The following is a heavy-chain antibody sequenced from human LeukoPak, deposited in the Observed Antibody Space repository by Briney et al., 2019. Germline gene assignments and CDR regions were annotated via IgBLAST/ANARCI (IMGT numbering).Heavy chain of an antibody. CDR3: AGAVAGRVYY. J-gene: IGHJ4*02. D-gene: IGHD6-19*01. Sequence: SETLSLTCAVYGGSFSGYYWSWIRQPPGKGLEWIGEINHSGSTNYNPSLKSRVTIPVDTSKNQFSLKLSSVTAADTAVYYCAGAVAGRVYYWGQGTLVTVSS. CDR1: GGSFSGYY. CDR2: INHSGST. V-gene: IGHV4-34*01.